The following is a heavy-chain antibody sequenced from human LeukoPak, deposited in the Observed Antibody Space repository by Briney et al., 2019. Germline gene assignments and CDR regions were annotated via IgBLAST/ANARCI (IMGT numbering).Heavy chain of an antibody. V-gene: IGHV3-30*18. Sequence: GGSLRLSCAASGFTFSSLGMHWVRQAPGKGLEWVAVISYDGSSKYYADSVKGRFTISRDNSKNTLYVQMNSLRAVDTAVYYCAKERDGSSWALDYWGQGTLVTVSS. CDR1: GFTFSSLG. CDR3: AKERDGSSWALDY. D-gene: IGHD6-13*01. CDR2: ISYDGSSK. J-gene: IGHJ4*02.